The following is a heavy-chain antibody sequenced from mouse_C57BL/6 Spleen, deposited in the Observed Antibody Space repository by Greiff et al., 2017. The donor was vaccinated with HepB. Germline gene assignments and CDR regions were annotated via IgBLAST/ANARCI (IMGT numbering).Heavy chain of an antibody. CDR3: AYGDFDY. CDR2: ISYDGSN. D-gene: IGHD1-1*02. V-gene: IGHV3-6*01. J-gene: IGHJ2*01. CDR1: GYSITSGYY. Sequence: EVKLQESGPGLVKPSQSLSLTCSVTGYSITSGYYWNWIRQFPGNKLEWMGYISYDGSNNYNPSLKNRISITRDTSKNQFFLKLNSVTTEDTATYYCAYGDFDYWGQGTTLTVSS.